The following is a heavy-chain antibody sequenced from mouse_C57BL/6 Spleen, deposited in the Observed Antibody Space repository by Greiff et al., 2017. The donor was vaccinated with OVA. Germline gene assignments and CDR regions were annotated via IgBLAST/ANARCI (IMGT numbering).Heavy chain of an antibody. CDR2: IDPETGGT. D-gene: IGHD2-4*01. V-gene: IGHV1-15*01. CDR1: GYTFTDYE. Sequence: VQRVESGAELVRPGASVTLSCKASGYTFTDYEMHWVKQTPVHGLEWIGAIDPETGGTAYNQKFKGKAILTADKSSSTAYMELRSLTSEDSAVYYCTRESLYDYGRPFAYWGQGTLVTVSA. CDR3: TRESLYDYGRPFAY. J-gene: IGHJ3*01.